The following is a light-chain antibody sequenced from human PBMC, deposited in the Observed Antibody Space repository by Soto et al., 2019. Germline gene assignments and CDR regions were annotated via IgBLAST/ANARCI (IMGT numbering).Light chain of an antibody. J-gene: IGKJ1*01. V-gene: IGKV3-20*01. Sequence: EIVLTQSPGTLSLSPGEIATLSCRSSQNVDTNYLAWYQQKPGQAPRIIIFGASGRATGIPDRFSGSGSGTDFTLTISRLEPEDFAMYYCQQYGSLSWTFGQGTKVDIK. CDR1: QNVDTNY. CDR3: QQYGSLSWT. CDR2: GAS.